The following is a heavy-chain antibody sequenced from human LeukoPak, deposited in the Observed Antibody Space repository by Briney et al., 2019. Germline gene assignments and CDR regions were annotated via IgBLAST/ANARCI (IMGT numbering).Heavy chain of an antibody. CDR2: IIPIFGTA. Sequence: GASVKVSFKASGGTFSSYAISWVRQAPGQGLEWMGGIIPIFGTANYAQKFQGRVTITADESTSTAYMELSSLRSEDTAVYYCATVRITMVRGVIITTYYFDYWGQGTLVTVSS. CDR1: GGTFSSYA. D-gene: IGHD3-10*01. CDR3: ATVRITMVRGVIITTYYFDY. V-gene: IGHV1-69*01. J-gene: IGHJ4*02.